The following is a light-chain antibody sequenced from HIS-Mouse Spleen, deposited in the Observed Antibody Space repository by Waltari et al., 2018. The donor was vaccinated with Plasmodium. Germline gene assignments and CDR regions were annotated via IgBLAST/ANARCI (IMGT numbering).Light chain of an antibody. Sequence: SYELTQPPSVSVSPGQTARITCSGDALPKKYSYWYPQKSGQAPVRVIYEDSKRPSGIPEGFSGSSSGTMATLTISGAQVEDEADYYCYSTDSSGNHRVFGGGTKLTVL. CDR1: ALPKKY. V-gene: IGLV3-10*01. J-gene: IGLJ3*02. CDR3: YSTDSSGNHRV. CDR2: EDS.